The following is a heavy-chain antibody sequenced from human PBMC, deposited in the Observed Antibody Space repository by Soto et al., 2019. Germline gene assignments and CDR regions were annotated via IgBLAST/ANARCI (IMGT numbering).Heavy chain of an antibody. CDR1: GFTFSNYG. J-gene: IGHJ3*02. Sequence: AGGSLRLSCAASGFTFSNYGMHWVRQAPGKGLEWVAVISYDGSNKYYADSVKGRFTISRDNSKNTLYLQMNSLRAEDTAVYYCAKARPSITMLVVISAALRPSAFDISGQGTVVTVSS. CDR3: AKARPSITMLVVISAALRPSAFDI. V-gene: IGHV3-30*18. CDR2: ISYDGSNK. D-gene: IGHD3-22*01.